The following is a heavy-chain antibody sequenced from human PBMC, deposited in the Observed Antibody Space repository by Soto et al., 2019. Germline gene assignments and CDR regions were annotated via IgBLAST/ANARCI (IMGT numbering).Heavy chain of an antibody. Sequence: QVQLVQSGAEVKKPGASVKVSCKASGYTFTSYDINWVRQATGQGLEWMGWMNPNSGNTGYAQKFQGRVTMTRNTPISTAYMELSSLRSEDTAVYYYARVESAEPMRYFDYWGQGTLVTVSS. CDR2: MNPNSGNT. J-gene: IGHJ4*02. CDR1: GYTFTSYD. D-gene: IGHD2-2*01. V-gene: IGHV1-8*01. CDR3: ARVESAEPMRYFDY.